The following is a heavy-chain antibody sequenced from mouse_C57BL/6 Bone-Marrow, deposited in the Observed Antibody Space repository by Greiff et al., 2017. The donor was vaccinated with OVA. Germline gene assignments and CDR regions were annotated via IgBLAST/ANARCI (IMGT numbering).Heavy chain of an antibody. CDR3: ARYSDSPYYFDN. CDR1: GFTFTDYY. V-gene: IGHV7-3*01. CDR2: IRNKANGYTT. Sequence: EVMLVESGGGLVQPGGSLSLSCAASGFTFTDYYMSWVRQPPGKALEWLGFIRNKANGYTTAYRASVKGRFTISRDNSQSILYLQMNARRAEDSATYDCARYSDSPYYFDNWGQGTTLTVSS. J-gene: IGHJ2*01.